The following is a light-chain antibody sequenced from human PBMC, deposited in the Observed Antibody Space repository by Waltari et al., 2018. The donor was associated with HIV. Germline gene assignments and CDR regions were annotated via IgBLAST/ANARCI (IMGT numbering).Light chain of an antibody. CDR3: SSYTSSSTLGV. J-gene: IGLJ1*01. V-gene: IGLV2-14*01. Sequence: QSALTQPASVSGSPGQSITISCTGTSSDVGGYNYVSWYQQRPGKAPKLMIYDVSKRPSGVSNRFSGSKSGNTASLTISGLQAEDEADYYCSSYTSSSTLGVFGTGTKVTVL. CDR1: SSDVGGYNY. CDR2: DVS.